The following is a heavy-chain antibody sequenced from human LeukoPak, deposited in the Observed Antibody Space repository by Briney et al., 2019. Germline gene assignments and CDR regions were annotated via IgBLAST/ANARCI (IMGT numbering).Heavy chain of an antibody. J-gene: IGHJ4*02. CDR1: GGSFSGYY. CDR3: ARGPGYGGNSTLDY. Sequence: SETLSLTCAVYGGSFSGYYWSWIRQPPGKGLEWIGEINHSGSTNYSPSLKSRVTISVDTSKNQFSLKLSSVTAADTAVYYCARGPGYGGNSTLDYWGQGTLVTVSS. V-gene: IGHV4-34*01. D-gene: IGHD4-23*01. CDR2: INHSGST.